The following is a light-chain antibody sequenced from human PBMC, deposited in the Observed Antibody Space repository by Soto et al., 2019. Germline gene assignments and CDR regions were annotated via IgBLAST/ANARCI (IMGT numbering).Light chain of an antibody. CDR3: GTWDISLSLWV. CDR2: ENN. V-gene: IGLV1-51*02. Sequence: QSVLTQPPSVSAAPGQTVTISCSGSSSNIGNNYVSWYQQLPETAPKLLIYENNKRPSGIPDRFSGSKSGTSATLGITGLQTGDEADYYCGTWDISLSLWVFGGGTQLTVL. CDR1: SSNIGNNY. J-gene: IGLJ3*02.